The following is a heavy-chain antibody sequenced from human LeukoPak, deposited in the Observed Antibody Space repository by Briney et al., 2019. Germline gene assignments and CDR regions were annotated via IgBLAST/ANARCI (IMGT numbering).Heavy chain of an antibody. V-gene: IGHV1-2*02. CDR2: INPNSGGT. J-gene: IGHJ4*02. Sequence: ASVKVSCKASGYTFTGYYIHWVRQAPGQGLEWMGWINPNSGGTKHAQKFQGRVTLTRDTSISTAYMELSRLRSDDTAVYYCARDQGGTDYWGQGTLVTVSS. CDR3: ARDQGGTDY. D-gene: IGHD1-1*01. CDR1: GYTFTGYY.